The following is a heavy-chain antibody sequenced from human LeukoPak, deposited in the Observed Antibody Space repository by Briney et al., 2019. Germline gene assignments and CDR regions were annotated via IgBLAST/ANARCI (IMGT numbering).Heavy chain of an antibody. CDR3: VSFYETY. V-gene: IGHV3-74*01. Sequence: GGSLRLSCAASGNYWMHWVRQAPGKGLVWVSHINSDGSWTSCADSVKGRFTISKDNAKNTVYLQMNNLRAEDTAVYYCVSFYETYWGRGTLVTVSS. J-gene: IGHJ4*02. CDR2: INSDGSWT. D-gene: IGHD2-2*01. CDR1: GNYW.